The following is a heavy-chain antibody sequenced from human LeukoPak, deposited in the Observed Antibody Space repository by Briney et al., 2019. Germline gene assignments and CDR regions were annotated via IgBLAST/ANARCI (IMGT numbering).Heavy chain of an antibody. CDR3: AKAEGQWLVPSYFDY. D-gene: IGHD6-19*01. Sequence: GGSLRLSCAASGFTFSSYWTSWVRQAPGKGLEWVANIKQDGSEKYYVDSVKGRFTISRDNAKNSLYLQMNSLRAEDTAVYYCAKAEGQWLVPSYFDYWGQGTLVTVSS. CDR2: IKQDGSEK. V-gene: IGHV3-7*01. J-gene: IGHJ4*02. CDR1: GFTFSSYW.